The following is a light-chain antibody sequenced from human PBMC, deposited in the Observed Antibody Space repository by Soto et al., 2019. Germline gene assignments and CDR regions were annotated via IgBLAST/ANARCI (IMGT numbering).Light chain of an antibody. Sequence: QSALTQPASVSGSPGQSITISCTGTSSDVGGYNYVSWYQQHPGKAPKLMIYDVNNRPSGVSNRFSGSKSGNMPSLTISGLQAEDEAGYYCSSYTSSSTYVFGIGTKVTVL. J-gene: IGLJ1*01. CDR1: SSDVGGYNY. CDR3: SSYTSSSTYV. CDR2: DVN. V-gene: IGLV2-14*01.